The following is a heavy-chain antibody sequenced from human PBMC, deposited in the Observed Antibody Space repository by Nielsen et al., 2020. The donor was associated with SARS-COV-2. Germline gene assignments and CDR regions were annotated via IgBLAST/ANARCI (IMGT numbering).Heavy chain of an antibody. Sequence: GESLKISCAASGFTFSSYWMHWVRQAPGKGLVWVSRINSDGSSTSYADSVKGRFTISRDNAKNTLYLQMNSLRAEDTAVYYCARDYDFWSGYPDYFDYWGQGTLVTVSP. D-gene: IGHD3-3*01. CDR2: INSDGSST. CDR1: GFTFSSYW. V-gene: IGHV3-74*01. J-gene: IGHJ4*02. CDR3: ARDYDFWSGYPDYFDY.